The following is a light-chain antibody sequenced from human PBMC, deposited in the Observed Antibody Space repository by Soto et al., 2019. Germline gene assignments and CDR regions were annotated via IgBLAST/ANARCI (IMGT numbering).Light chain of an antibody. CDR2: EVS. Sequence: QSALTQPASVSGSPGQSITISCTGTSSDVGGYNYVSWYQQHPGKAPKLMIYEVSNRPSGVSNRFSGSKSGNTASLTISGLQAEDDADYYFSSYTSSSTRVFGGGTKLTVL. V-gene: IGLV2-14*01. J-gene: IGLJ3*02. CDR3: SSYTSSSTRV. CDR1: SSDVGGYNY.